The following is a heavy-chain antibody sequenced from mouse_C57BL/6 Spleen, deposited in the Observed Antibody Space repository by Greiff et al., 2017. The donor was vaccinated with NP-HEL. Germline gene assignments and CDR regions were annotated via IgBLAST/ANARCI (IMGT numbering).Heavy chain of an antibody. CDR3: ASSDYSNYVFAD. V-gene: IGHV14-2*01. D-gene: IGHD2-5*01. CDR2: IDPEDGAT. CDR1: GFNIKDYY. J-gene: IGHJ3*01. Sequence: VQLQQSGAELVKPGASVKLSCTASGFNIKDYYMHWVKQRTEQGLEWIGRIDPEDGATKYAPKFQGKATITADTSSNTAYLQLSSLTSEDTCVYYCASSDYSNYVFADWGQGTLVTVSA.